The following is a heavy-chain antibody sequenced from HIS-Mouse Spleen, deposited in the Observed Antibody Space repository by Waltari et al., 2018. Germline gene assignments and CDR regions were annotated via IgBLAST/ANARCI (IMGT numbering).Heavy chain of an antibody. V-gene: IGHV3-30*18. CDR2: ISDDGSNK. Sequence: QVQLVESGGGVVQPGRSLRLSCAASGFTFSSYGMHWVRQAPGKGLEWVAGISDDGSNKYYADSVKGRFTISRDNSKNTLYLQMNSLRAEDTAVYYCAKASSGWLDYWGQGTLVTVSS. J-gene: IGHJ4*02. CDR1: GFTFSSYG. D-gene: IGHD6-19*01. CDR3: AKASSGWLDY.